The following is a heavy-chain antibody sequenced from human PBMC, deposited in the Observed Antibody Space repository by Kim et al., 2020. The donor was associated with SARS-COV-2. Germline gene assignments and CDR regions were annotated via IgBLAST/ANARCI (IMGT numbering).Heavy chain of an antibody. D-gene: IGHD5-12*01. V-gene: IGHV3-23*01. J-gene: IGHJ4*02. Sequence: GGSLRLSCAASGFTFSSYAMSWVRQAPGKGLEWVSSITDSGGSTSYAASVKGRFTISRDNSKNTLYLQMNSLRAEDTALYYCVKSGQLDNWGQGTLVTVSS. CDR2: ITDSGGST. CDR3: VKSGQLDN. CDR1: GFTFSSYA.